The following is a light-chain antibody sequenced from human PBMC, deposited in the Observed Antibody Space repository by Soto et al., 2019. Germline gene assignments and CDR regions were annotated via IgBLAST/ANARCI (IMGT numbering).Light chain of an antibody. Sequence: EIVLTQSPATLSLSPGERATLSCGASQSVSRNYLAWYQQKPGLAPRLLIYDASSRATGIPDRFSGSGSGSDFTLSNSRLEPEDFVVYYCQQYGSSPGITFGQGTRLEL. V-gene: IGKV3D-20*01. CDR3: QQYGSSPGIT. J-gene: IGKJ5*01. CDR2: DAS. CDR1: QSVSRNY.